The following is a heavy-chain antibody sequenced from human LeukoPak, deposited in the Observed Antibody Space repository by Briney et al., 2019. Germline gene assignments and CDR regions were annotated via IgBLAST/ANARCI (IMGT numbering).Heavy chain of an antibody. CDR1: GFTSSSYE. J-gene: IGHJ4*02. V-gene: IGHV3-48*03. D-gene: IGHD3-22*01. CDR3: ARGAQASQLYDRNYFDY. CDR2: VSSSGSTI. Sequence: GGSLRLSCAASGFTSSSYEMNWVRQAPGKGLEWVSYVSSSGSTIYYADSVKGRFTISRDNAKNSLYLQMNSLRAEDTAVYYCARGAQASQLYDRNYFDYWGQGTLVTVSS.